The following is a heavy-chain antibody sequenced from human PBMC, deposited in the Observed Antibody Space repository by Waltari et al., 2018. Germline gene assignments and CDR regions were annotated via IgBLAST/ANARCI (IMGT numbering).Heavy chain of an antibody. D-gene: IGHD3-16*01. J-gene: IGHJ5*02. Sequence: EVQLVESGGVVVQPGGSLRLSCAASGFTFDDYTMHWVRQAPGKGLEWVSLISWDGGSTYYADSVKGRFTISRDNSKNSLYLQMNSLRTEDTALYYCAKGPGWSLRDGGWFDPWGQGTLVTVSS. CDR3: AKGPGWSLRDGGWFDP. CDR2: ISWDGGST. CDR1: GFTFDDYT. V-gene: IGHV3-43*01.